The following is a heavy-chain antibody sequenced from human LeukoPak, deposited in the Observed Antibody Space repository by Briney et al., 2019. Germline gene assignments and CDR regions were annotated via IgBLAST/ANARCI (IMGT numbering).Heavy chain of an antibody. Sequence: ASVKVSCKASGYTFTSYGISWVRQAPGQGLEWMGWISAYNGNTNYAQKLQGRVTMTTDTSTSTAYMELRSLRSDDTAVYHCARGCDPLVGATVCYWGQGTLVTVSS. CDR2: ISAYNGNT. J-gene: IGHJ4*02. CDR1: GYTFTSYG. CDR3: ARGCDPLVGATVCY. D-gene: IGHD1-26*01. V-gene: IGHV1-18*01.